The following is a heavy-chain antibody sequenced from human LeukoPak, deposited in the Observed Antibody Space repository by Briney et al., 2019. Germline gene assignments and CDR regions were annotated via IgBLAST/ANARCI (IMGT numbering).Heavy chain of an antibody. J-gene: IGHJ6*02. CDR3: TKATTVTNYYYYGMDV. CDR2: IKSKTDGGTT. CDR1: GFTFSNAW. Sequence: GGSLRLSCAASGFTFSNAWMSWVRQAPGKGLEWVGRIKSKTDGGTTDYAAPVNGRFTISRDDSKNTLYLQMNSLETEDTAVYYCTKATTVTNYYYYGMDVWGQGTTVTVSS. D-gene: IGHD4-17*01. V-gene: IGHV3-15*01.